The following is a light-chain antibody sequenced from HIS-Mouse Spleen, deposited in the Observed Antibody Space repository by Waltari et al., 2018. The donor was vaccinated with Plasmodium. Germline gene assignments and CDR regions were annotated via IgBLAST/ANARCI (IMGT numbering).Light chain of an antibody. CDR2: KAS. J-gene: IGKJ1*01. CDR1: QSLSSW. Sequence: DIQMTQSPSTLSASVGDRVTITFRASQSLSSWLAWYQQEPGKAPKLLIYKASSLESGVTSRFSGSGSGTEFTLTISSLQPDDFATYYCQQYNSYGTFGQGTKVEIK. V-gene: IGKV1-5*03. CDR3: QQYNSYGT.